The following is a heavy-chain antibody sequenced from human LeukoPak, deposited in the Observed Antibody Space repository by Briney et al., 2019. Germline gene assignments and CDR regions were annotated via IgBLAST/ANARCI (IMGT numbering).Heavy chain of an antibody. Sequence: SETLSLTCTVSGGSISNSNYYWGWVRQPPWKGLEWIGTIYYSGNTYYNPSLKSRVTISVDTSKNQFSLRLSSVTAADTAVYFCMRHEEEDGYNAKPFDFWGQGTLVTVSS. V-gene: IGHV4-39*01. J-gene: IGHJ4*02. CDR3: MRHEEEDGYNAKPFDF. CDR2: IYYSGNT. CDR1: GGSISNSNYY. D-gene: IGHD5-24*01.